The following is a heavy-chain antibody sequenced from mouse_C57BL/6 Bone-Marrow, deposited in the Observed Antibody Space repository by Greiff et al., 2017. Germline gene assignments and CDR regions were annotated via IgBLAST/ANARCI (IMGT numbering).Heavy chain of an antibody. Sequence: VQLQQSGPELVKPGASVKIPCKASGYTFTDYNMDWVKQSNGKSLEWIGDINPNNGGTIYNQKFKGKATLTVDKSSSTAYMELRSMTSEDTAVYYCARWDYDEEFVYWGQGTLVTVSA. CDR1: GYTFTDYN. J-gene: IGHJ3*01. V-gene: IGHV1-18*01. CDR3: ARWDYDEEFVY. D-gene: IGHD2-4*01. CDR2: INPNNGGT.